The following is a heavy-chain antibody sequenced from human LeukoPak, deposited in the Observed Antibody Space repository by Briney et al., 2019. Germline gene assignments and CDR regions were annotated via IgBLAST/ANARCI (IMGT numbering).Heavy chain of an antibody. CDR2: IYYSGST. J-gene: IGHJ4*02. Sequence: SETLSLTCTVSGGSISSSSYYWGWIRQPPGKGLEWIGYIYYSGSTNYNPSLKSRVTISVDTSKNQFSLKLSSVTAADTAVYYCARVAMVRGVIVFDYWGQGTLVTVSS. V-gene: IGHV4-61*05. D-gene: IGHD3-10*01. CDR3: ARVAMVRGVIVFDY. CDR1: GGSISSSSYY.